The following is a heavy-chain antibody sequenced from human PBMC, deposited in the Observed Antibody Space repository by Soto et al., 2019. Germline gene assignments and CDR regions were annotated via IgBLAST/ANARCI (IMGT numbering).Heavy chain of an antibody. CDR2: IYYSGST. J-gene: IGHJ5*02. V-gene: IGHV4-59*01. Sequence: SETLSLTCTVSGGSISSYYWSWIRQPPGKGLEWIGYIYYSGSTNYNPSLKSRVTISLDTSKNQFSLRLSSVTAADTAVYYCARGTTVTTGNWFDPWGQGTLVTVSS. CDR1: GGSISSYY. CDR3: ARGTTVTTGNWFDP. D-gene: IGHD4-17*01.